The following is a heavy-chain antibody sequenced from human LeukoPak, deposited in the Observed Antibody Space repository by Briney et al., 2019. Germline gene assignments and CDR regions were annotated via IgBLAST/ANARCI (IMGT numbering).Heavy chain of an antibody. J-gene: IGHJ5*01. CDR2: ISTYNGDT. D-gene: IGHD6-19*01. CDR3: ARDPSNTSGWYIWFDF. Sequence: ASVKVSCKASGYTFKNYVISWVRQASGQALEWMEWISTYNGDTKHAQKVQGRLTLTADASTSTAYMELRGLRSDDTAVYYCARDPSNTSGWYIWFDFWGQGTLVTVSS. CDR1: GYTFKNYV. V-gene: IGHV1-18*04.